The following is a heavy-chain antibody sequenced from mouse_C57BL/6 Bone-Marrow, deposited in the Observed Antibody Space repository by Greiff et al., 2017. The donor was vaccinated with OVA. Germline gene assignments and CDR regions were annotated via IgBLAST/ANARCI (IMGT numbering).Heavy chain of an antibody. CDR1: GFTFSSYA. Sequence: DVKLVESGGGLVKPGGSLKLSCAASGFTFSSYAMSWVRQTPEKRLEWVATISDGGSYTYYPDNVKGRFTISRDNAKNNLYLQMSHLKSEDTAMYYCARDCGAYWGQGTLVTVSA. CDR2: ISDGGSYT. V-gene: IGHV5-4*01. J-gene: IGHJ3*01. CDR3: ARDCGAY.